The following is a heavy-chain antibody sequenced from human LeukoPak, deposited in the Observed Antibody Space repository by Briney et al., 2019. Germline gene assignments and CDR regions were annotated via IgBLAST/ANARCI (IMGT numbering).Heavy chain of an antibody. J-gene: IGHJ4*02. Sequence: PGGSLRLSCAASGLTFSSYWMHWVRQAPGKGPEWVAFISSDGNTKFYADSVKGRFTISRDNSKNTLYVQMNSLRTEDTAIYYCATLVRGVIPDYWGQGTLVTVSS. V-gene: IGHV3-30*03. D-gene: IGHD3-10*01. CDR2: ISSDGNTK. CDR1: GLTFSSYW. CDR3: ATLVRGVIPDY.